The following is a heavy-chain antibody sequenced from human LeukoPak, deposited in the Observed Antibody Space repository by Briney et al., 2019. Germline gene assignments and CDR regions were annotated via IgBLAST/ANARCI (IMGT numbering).Heavy chain of an antibody. D-gene: IGHD1-26*01. CDR3: ARGAQVGAFDI. V-gene: IGHV4-59*12. J-gene: IGHJ3*02. CDR2: IYYSGST. CDR1: GGSISSYY. Sequence: KPSETLSLTCTVSGGSISSYYWSWIRQPPGKGLGWIGYIYYSGSTNYNPSLKSRVTISVDTSKNQFSLKLSSVTAADTAVYYCARGAQVGAFDIWGQGTMVTVSS.